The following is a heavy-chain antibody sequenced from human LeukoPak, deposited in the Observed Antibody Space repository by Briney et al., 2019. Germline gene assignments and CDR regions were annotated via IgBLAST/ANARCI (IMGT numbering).Heavy chain of an antibody. CDR1: GGSISTSNYY. Sequence: ASETLSLTCTVSGGSISTSNYYWGWIRQPPGKGLEWIGNIFYSGSTYYSPSLKSRVTISLDTSRNQFSLKLSSVTAADTAVYYCARYGYSGYNLDYWGQGTLVTVSS. V-gene: IGHV4-39*07. CDR2: IFYSGST. J-gene: IGHJ4*02. CDR3: ARYGYSGYNLDY. D-gene: IGHD5-12*01.